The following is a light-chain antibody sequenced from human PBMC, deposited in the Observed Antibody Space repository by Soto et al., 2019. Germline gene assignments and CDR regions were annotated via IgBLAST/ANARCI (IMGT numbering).Light chain of an antibody. J-gene: IGLJ1*01. V-gene: IGLV2-23*01. Sequence: QSVLTQPASVSGSPGQSITISCTGTSSDIGSYNLVSWYQQHPGKAPKLMIYEDNKRPSGVSDRLSGSKSGNTASLTISGLQAEDEADYYCCSYAGGNTYVFGTGTKVTVL. CDR3: CSYAGGNTYV. CDR1: SSDIGSYNL. CDR2: EDN.